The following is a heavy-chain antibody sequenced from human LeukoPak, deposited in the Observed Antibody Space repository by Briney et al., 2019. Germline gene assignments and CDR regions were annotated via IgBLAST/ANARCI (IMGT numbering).Heavy chain of an antibody. Sequence: PGGSLRLSCAASGFTFSSYAMSWVRQAPGKGLEWVSAISGSGGSSYYADSVKGRFTISRDNSKNTLYLQMNSLRAEDTAVYYCAKDLSPITILGYFDYWGQGTLVTVSS. J-gene: IGHJ4*02. V-gene: IGHV3-23*01. CDR2: ISGSGGSS. CDR1: GFTFSSYA. CDR3: AKDLSPITILGYFDY. D-gene: IGHD3-3*01.